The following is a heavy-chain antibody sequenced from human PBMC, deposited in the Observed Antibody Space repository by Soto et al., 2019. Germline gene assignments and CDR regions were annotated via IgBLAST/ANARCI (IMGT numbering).Heavy chain of an antibody. V-gene: IGHV4-4*02. J-gene: IGHJ6*02. D-gene: IGHD2-2*01. CDR1: GGSISSSNW. CDR2: IYHSGST. CDR3: ARVVGGYYYGMDV. Sequence: QVQLQESGPGLVKPSGTLSLTCAVSGGSISSSNWWSWVRQPPGKGLEWIGEIYHSGSTNYNPSLKSLVTISVDKSKNPCSLKMSSVTAADTAVYYCARVVGGYYYGMDVWGQGTTVTVSS.